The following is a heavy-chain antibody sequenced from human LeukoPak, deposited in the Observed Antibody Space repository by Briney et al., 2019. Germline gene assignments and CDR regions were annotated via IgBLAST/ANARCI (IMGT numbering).Heavy chain of an antibody. J-gene: IGHJ5*02. V-gene: IGHV1-69*05. Sequence: SVKVSCKASGGTFSNYALSWVRQAPGQGLEWMGAITPFLDTSNYPPKFQDSVTITTDESTSTAYMELSSLRSDDTAVYYCARAQAGNYDWPLDLWGQGTLVNVSS. CDR1: GGTFSNYA. CDR2: ITPFLDTS. CDR3: ARAQAGNYDWPLDL. D-gene: IGHD5-12*01.